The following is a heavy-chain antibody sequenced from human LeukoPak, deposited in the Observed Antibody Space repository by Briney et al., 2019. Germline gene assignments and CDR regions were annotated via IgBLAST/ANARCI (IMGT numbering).Heavy chain of an antibody. V-gene: IGHV3-23*01. CDR2: ISGGGGST. CDR3: AKDSIVEYYYDSSGSDY. J-gene: IGHJ4*02. CDR1: GFTFSTYA. D-gene: IGHD3-22*01. Sequence: GGSLRLSCAASGFTFSTYAMTWVRQAPGKGLEWVSAISGGGGSTYYADSVKGRFTISRDNSKNTLYLQMNSLRAEDTAVYYCAKDSIVEYYYDSSGSDYWGQGTLVTVSS.